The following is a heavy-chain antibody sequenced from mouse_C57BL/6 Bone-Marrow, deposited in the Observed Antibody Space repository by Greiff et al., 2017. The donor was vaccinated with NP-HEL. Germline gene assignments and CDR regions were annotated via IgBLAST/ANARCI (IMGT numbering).Heavy chain of an antibody. CDR2: IHPNSGST. CDR1: GYTFTSYW. Sequence: QVQLKQPGAELVKPGASVKLSCKASGYTFTSYWMHWVKQRPGQGLEWIGMIHPNSGSTNYNEKFKSKATLTVDKSSSTAYMQLSSLTSEDSAVYYCARSAYYSNYWFAYWGQGTLVTVSA. D-gene: IGHD2-5*01. CDR3: ARSAYYSNYWFAY. J-gene: IGHJ3*01. V-gene: IGHV1-64*01.